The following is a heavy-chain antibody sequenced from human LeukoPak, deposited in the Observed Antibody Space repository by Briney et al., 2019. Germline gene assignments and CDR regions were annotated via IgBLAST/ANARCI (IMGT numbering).Heavy chain of an antibody. J-gene: IGHJ4*02. CDR2: IHYSGST. V-gene: IGHV4-39*01. Sequence: SETLSLTCTVSGGSISNYWAWIRQPPGQELEWIKTIHYSGSTYDNPSLKSRFNMSVDTSKNQFFLKLSSVTAADTAVYYCARLGGYHDPPDYWGQGTLVTVSS. CDR1: GGSISNY. CDR3: ARLGGYHDPPDY. D-gene: IGHD3-16*02.